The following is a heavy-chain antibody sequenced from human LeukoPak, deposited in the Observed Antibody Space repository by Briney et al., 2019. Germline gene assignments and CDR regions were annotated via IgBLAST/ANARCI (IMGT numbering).Heavy chain of an antibody. CDR3: ARDAYCSGGSCLPRAFDY. CDR2: IVPIFDIA. J-gene: IGHJ4*02. V-gene: IGHV1-69*04. Sequence: GASVKVSCKASGGTFSGYAISWVRQAPGQGLEWMGRIVPIFDIANYAQKFQGRVTITANKSTSTAYMELSSLRTEDTAVYYCARDAYCSGGSCLPRAFDYWGQGTLVTVSS. D-gene: IGHD2-15*01. CDR1: GGTFSGYA.